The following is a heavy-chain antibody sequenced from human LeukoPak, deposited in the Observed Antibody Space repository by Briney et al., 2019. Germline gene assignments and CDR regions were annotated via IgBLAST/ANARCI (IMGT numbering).Heavy chain of an antibody. CDR3: AKRGVVIRVFLVGFHKEAYYFDS. J-gene: IGHJ4*02. CDR2: IDQDGSVR. D-gene: IGHD3-10*01. Sequence: GGSLRLSCVASGFTFSSFWMSWVRQAPGKGLEFVANIDQDGSVRNYVDSVKGRFIISRDNAKNSLYLQMNSLRAEDTAVYFCAKRGVVIRVFLVGFHKEAYYFDSWGQGALVTVSS. CDR1: GFTFSSFW. V-gene: IGHV3-7*03.